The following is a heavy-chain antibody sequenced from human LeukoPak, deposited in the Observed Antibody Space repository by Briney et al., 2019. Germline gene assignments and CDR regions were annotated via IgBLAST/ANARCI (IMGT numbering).Heavy chain of an antibody. J-gene: IGHJ4*02. D-gene: IGHD4-11*01. Sequence: SVKVSCKASGGTFSSYAISWVRQAPGQGLEWMGGIIPIFGTANYAQKFQGRVTITADESTSTAYMELSSLRSEDTAVYYCAKNARVTPRPDYFDYWGQGTLVTVSS. CDR1: GGTFSSYA. V-gene: IGHV1-69*13. CDR2: IIPIFGTA. CDR3: AKNARVTPRPDYFDY.